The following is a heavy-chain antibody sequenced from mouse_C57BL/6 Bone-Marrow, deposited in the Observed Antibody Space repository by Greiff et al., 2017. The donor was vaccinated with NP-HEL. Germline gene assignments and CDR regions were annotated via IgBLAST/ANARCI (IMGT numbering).Heavy chain of an antibody. CDR3: ARVGPSMDY. V-gene: IGHV3-6*01. J-gene: IGHJ4*01. Sequence: ESGPGLVKPSQSLSLTCSVTGYSITSGYYWNWIRQFPGNKLEWMGYISYDGSNNYNPSLKNRISITRDTSKNQFFLKLNSVTTEDTATYYCARVGPSMDYWGQGTSVTVSS. CDR1: GYSITSGYY. CDR2: ISYDGSN. D-gene: IGHD4-1*01.